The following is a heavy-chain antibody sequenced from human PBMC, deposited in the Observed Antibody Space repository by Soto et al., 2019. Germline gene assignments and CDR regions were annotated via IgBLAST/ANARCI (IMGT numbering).Heavy chain of an antibody. Sequence: GSLRLSCAASGFNLGSDWMHWVRQAPGKGLVWVSRINDYGTTINYAESVEGRFTISRDDAKSEVYLQMNNLRAEDTAVYYCARGGLEPFDYWGQGALVTVSS. V-gene: IGHV3-74*01. D-gene: IGHD1-1*01. CDR1: GFNLGSDW. J-gene: IGHJ4*02. CDR2: INDYGTTI. CDR3: ARGGLEPFDY.